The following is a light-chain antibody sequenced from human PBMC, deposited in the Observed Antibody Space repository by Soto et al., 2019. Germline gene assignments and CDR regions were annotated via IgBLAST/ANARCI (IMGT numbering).Light chain of an antibody. CDR2: DVT. CDR3: CSYAGSYFGV. Sequence: QSALTQPRSVSGSPGQSVTISCTGTTSDVGGYNYVSWYQQHPRKAPKLMIYDVTKRPSGVPDRFSGSKSGNTASLTISGLQAEDEADYYCCSYAGSYFGVFGGGTKLTVL. CDR1: TSDVGGYNY. V-gene: IGLV2-11*01. J-gene: IGLJ3*02.